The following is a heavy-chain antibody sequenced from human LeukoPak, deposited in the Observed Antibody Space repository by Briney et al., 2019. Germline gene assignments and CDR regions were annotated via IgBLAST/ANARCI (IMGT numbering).Heavy chain of an antibody. CDR2: IIPMFGTT. CDR3: ARAGRYCTNGVCYSHEPGGDY. V-gene: IGHV1-69*05. J-gene: IGHJ4*02. CDR1: GGTLSNYA. Sequence: GASVKVSCKASGGTLSNYALSWVRQAPGQGLEWLGGIIPMFGTTKYAQEFQGRVTITTDESTRTAYMELSSLRSEDTAVYYCARAGRYCTNGVCYSHEPGGDYWGQGTLVTVSS. D-gene: IGHD2-8*01.